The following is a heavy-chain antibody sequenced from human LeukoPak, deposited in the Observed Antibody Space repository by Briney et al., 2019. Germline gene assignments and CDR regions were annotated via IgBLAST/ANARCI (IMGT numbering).Heavy chain of an antibody. V-gene: IGHV2-70*11. J-gene: IGHJ3*02. CDR1: GFSLSTSALC. D-gene: IGHD6-13*01. Sequence: GSGPTLVNPTQTLTLTCTFSGFSLSTSALCVSWIRQPPVKALEWLARIDWDDDKYYITSLKTKLTISNDTSKNQVVLTMPNIYPDDTATYYYARMSIAPANDAFDIWGKGTMVTVS. CDR3: ARMSIAPANDAFDI. CDR2: IDWDDDK.